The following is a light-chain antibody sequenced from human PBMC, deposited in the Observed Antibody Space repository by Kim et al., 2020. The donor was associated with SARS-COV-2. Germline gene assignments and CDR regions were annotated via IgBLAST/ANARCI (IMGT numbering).Light chain of an antibody. CDR3: SSYTTSSAYVI. CDR1: SSDVGGYNY. CDR2: DVS. V-gene: IGLV2-14*03. J-gene: IGLJ2*01. Sequence: QSALTQPASMSGSSGQSITISCTGSSSDVGGYNYVSWYQQQPGKAPKLLLFDVSNRPSGVSTRFSGSKSGNMASLTISGLQAEDEAFYHCSSYTTSSAYVIFGGGTQLTVL.